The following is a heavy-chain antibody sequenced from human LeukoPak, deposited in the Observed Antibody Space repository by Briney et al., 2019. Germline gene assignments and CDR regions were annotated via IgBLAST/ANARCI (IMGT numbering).Heavy chain of an antibody. J-gene: IGHJ4*02. Sequence: SETLSLTCTVSGGSLSSYYWSWIRQPPGKGVERIGYIYYSGTTNYNPSLKSRVAISVDTSKIQFSLKLSSVTAADTAVYYCARGVYIAAAQYGYWGQGTLVTVSS. CDR3: ARGVYIAAAQYGY. CDR1: GGSLSSYY. D-gene: IGHD6-13*01. CDR2: IYYSGTT. V-gene: IGHV4-59*01.